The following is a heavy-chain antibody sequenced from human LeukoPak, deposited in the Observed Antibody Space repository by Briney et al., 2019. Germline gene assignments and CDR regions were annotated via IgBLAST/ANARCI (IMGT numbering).Heavy chain of an antibody. Sequence: PGGSLRLSCAASGFSVSNNYIIWVRQAPGNGLERVSVIYGDGRTSHSASVRGRFTISRDNSKNIVSLQMNNLRAEDTAVYYCARGRGLGVVSPYFDYWGQGTLVTVSS. CDR3: ARGRGLGVVSPYFDY. D-gene: IGHD3-3*01. J-gene: IGHJ4*02. CDR1: GFSVSNNY. V-gene: IGHV3-53*01. CDR2: IYGDGRT.